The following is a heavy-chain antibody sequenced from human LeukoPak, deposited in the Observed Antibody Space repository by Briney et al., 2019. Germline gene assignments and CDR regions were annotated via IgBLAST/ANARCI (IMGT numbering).Heavy chain of an antibody. Sequence: SETLSLTCAVYGGSFSGYYWSWIRQPPGKGLEWIGEINHSGSTNYNPSLKSRVTISVDTSKNQFSLKLRSVTAADMAVYYCARGAYYYDSSGRDYWGQGTLVTVSS. CDR2: INHSGST. J-gene: IGHJ4*02. CDR1: GGSFSGYY. V-gene: IGHV4-34*01. CDR3: ARGAYYYDSSGRDY. D-gene: IGHD3-22*01.